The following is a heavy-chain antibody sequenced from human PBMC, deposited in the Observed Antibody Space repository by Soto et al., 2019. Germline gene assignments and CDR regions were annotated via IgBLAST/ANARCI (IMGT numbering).Heavy chain of an antibody. V-gene: IGHV3-23*01. J-gene: IGHJ4*02. CDR2: ISGSGGST. D-gene: IGHD2-2*01. CDR1: GFTFSSYA. CDR3: AKLDSRYCSSTSCYADY. Sequence: GGSLRLSCAASGFTFSSYAMSWVRQAPGKGLEWVSAISGSGGSTYYADYVKGRFTISRDNSKNTLYLQMNSLRAEDTAVYYCAKLDSRYCSSTSCYADYWGQGT.